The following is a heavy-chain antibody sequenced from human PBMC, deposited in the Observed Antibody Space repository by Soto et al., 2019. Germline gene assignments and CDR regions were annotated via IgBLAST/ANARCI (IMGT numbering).Heavy chain of an antibody. CDR1: GYSFTSYW. Sequence: EVQLVQSGAEVKKPGESLKISCKGSGYSFTSYWIGWVRQMPGKGLEWMGIIYPGDSDTRYSPSFQGQVTISADKSISTAYLQWSSLKASDTAMYYCARAPGLAVAGKGGLYYYGMDVWGQGTTVTVSS. CDR2: IYPGDSDT. D-gene: IGHD6-19*01. CDR3: ARAPGLAVAGKGGLYYYGMDV. J-gene: IGHJ6*02. V-gene: IGHV5-51*01.